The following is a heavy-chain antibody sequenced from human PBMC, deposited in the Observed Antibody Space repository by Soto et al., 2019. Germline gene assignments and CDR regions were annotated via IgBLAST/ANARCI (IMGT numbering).Heavy chain of an antibody. CDR1: GFMFSRFW. V-gene: IGHV3-7*01. Sequence: PGGSLRLSCAASGFMFSRFWMSWVRQAPGKELQWVANIKQAGTEKNYVASVKGRFTISRDNAKNSLYLQMNSLSAEDTAVYLCAREGEVGVGATTFGSWGQGTMVTVYS. CDR3: AREGEVGVGATTFGS. D-gene: IGHD1-26*01. J-gene: IGHJ4*02. CDR2: IKQAGTEK.